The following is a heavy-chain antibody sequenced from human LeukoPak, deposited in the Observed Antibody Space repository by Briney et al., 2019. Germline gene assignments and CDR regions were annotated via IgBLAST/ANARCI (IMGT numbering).Heavy chain of an antibody. J-gene: IGHJ4*02. D-gene: IGHD6-19*01. V-gene: IGHV4-39*01. CDR3: ARHFPGVAVAGYYFDY. CDR2: IYYSGST. CDR1: GYSISSGSYY. Sequence: PSETLSLTCTVSGYSISSGSYYRGWIRQPPGKGLEWIGSIYYSGSTYYNPSLKSRVTISVDTSKNQFSLKLSSVTAADTAVYYCARHFPGVAVAGYYFDYWGQGTLVTVSS.